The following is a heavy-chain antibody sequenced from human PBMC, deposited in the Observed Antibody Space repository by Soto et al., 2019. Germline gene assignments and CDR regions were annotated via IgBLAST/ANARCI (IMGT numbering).Heavy chain of an antibody. CDR3: ARYGYSFGSEPFDY. Sequence: VQLVESGGGVVQPGRSLRLSCAASGFTFSSYGMHWVRQAPGKGLEWVSYIGTGGVTKYYADSVKGRFTVSRDNAQNSLYLQLNSLRDEDTAVYYCARYGYSFGSEPFDYWGQGTLVTVSS. D-gene: IGHD5-18*01. V-gene: IGHV3-48*02. CDR2: IGTGGVTK. CDR1: GFTFSSYG. J-gene: IGHJ4*02.